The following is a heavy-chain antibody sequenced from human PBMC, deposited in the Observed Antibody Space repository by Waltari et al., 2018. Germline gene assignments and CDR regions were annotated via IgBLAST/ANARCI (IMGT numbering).Heavy chain of an antibody. D-gene: IGHD6-6*01. V-gene: IGHV1-18*04. CDR2: ISANNGNT. J-gene: IGHJ6*02. Sequence: QVQLVQSGAEVKSPGASVKVSCKASGYIFTNYHVTWVRQAPEQGLEWMGWISANNGNTEHAQNFQGRVTMTTDTSTNTAYMELRSLRSDDTAVFYCARVVSSSSPSFYYYGLDVWGQGTTVTVSS. CDR1: GYIFTNYH. CDR3: ARVVSSSSPSFYYYGLDV.